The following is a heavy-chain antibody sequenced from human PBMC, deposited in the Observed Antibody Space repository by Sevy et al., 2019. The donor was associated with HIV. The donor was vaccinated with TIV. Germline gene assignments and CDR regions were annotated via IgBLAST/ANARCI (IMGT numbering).Heavy chain of an antibody. D-gene: IGHD3-3*01. CDR2: ISSSSSYI. CDR1: GFTFSSYS. J-gene: IGHJ4*02. CDR3: ARGVRDFWSGYPDY. Sequence: GGSLRLSCAASGFTFSSYSMNWVRQAPGKGLEWVSSISSSSSYIYYADSVKGRFTISRDNAKNSLYLQMNSLRAEDTAVYCCARGVRDFWSGYPDYWGQGTLVTVSS. V-gene: IGHV3-21*01.